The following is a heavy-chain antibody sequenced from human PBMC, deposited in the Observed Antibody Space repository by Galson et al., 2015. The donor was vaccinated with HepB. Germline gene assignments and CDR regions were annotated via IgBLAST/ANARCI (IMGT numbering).Heavy chain of an antibody. CDR2: ISSSGAVI. D-gene: IGHD6-13*01. Sequence: SLRLSCAASQFTFSSYAMSWVRQAPGKGLELVSVISSSGAVIYYADSVRGRFTISRDNSKNTLYLQMNSLRAEDTALYYSAKAAGYYSYYGLDVWGQGTTVTVSS. CDR3: AKAAGYYSYYGLDV. CDR1: QFTFSSYA. V-gene: IGHV3-23*01. J-gene: IGHJ6*02.